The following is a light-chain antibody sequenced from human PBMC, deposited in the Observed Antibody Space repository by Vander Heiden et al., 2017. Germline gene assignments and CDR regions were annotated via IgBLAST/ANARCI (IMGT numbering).Light chain of an antibody. V-gene: IGLV1-51*02. CDR2: ENN. Sequence: QSVLTQPPSVSAAPGQKVTISCSGSSSNSGNNYVSWYQQLPGTATKILLYENNKRPSGIPDRFSGSKSGTSATLGTTGLQTGDEADYYCGTWDSSLSAVVFGGGTKLTVL. CDR1: SSNSGNNY. J-gene: IGLJ2*01. CDR3: GTWDSSLSAVV.